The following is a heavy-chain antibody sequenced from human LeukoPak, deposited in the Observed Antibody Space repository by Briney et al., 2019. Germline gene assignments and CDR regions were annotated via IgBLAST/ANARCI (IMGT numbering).Heavy chain of an antibody. CDR1: GYTFTSYA. J-gene: IGHJ4*02. CDR3: ARGGYSYALDY. V-gene: IGHV1-3*03. Sequence: ASVKVSCKASGYTFTSYAMHWVRQAPGQRLEWMGWINAGNGNTKYSREFQGRVTITRDTSASTAYMELSSLRSEDMAVYYCARGGYSYALDYWGQGTLVTVSS. CDR2: INAGNGNT. D-gene: IGHD5-18*01.